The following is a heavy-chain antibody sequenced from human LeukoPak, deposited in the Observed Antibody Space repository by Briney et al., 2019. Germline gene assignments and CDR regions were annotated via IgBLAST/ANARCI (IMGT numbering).Heavy chain of an antibody. J-gene: IGHJ6*02. CDR2: IYSGGST. V-gene: IGHV3-66*01. D-gene: IGHD3-10*01. Sequence: GGSLRLSCAASGFTVSSNYMSWVRQAPGKGLEWVSVIYSGGSTYYADSVKGRFTISRDNSKNTLYLQVNSLRAEDTAVYYCARGTRSGSYWSNYYYYYGMDVWGQGTTVTVSS. CDR1: GFTVSSNY. CDR3: ARGTRSGSYWSNYYYYYGMDV.